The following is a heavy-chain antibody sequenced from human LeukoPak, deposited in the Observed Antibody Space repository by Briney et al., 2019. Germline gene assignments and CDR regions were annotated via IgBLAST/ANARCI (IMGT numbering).Heavy chain of an antibody. V-gene: IGHV4-59*01. Sequence: SETLSLTCTVSDDSITMYYWTWIRQPPGKGLEWIGYVDHTGSTNYNPSLKSRVTISVDTSKNQFSLKLSSVTAADTAVYYCARVSGYDWESFYDYWGQGTLVTVSS. J-gene: IGHJ4*02. CDR1: DDSITMYY. CDR2: VDHTGST. CDR3: ARVSGYDWESFYDY. D-gene: IGHD5-12*01.